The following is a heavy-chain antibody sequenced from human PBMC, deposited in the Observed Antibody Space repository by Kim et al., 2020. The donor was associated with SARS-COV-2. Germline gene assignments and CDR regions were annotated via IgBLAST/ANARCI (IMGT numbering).Heavy chain of an antibody. Sequence: SETLSLTCTVSGGSISSYYWSWIRQPPGKGLEWIGYIYYSGSTNYNPSLKSRVTISVDTSKNQFSLKLSSVTAADTAVYYCARGYDILTGYYSPYWYFDLWGRGTLVTVSS. CDR2: IYYSGST. J-gene: IGHJ2*01. CDR1: GGSISSYY. D-gene: IGHD3-9*01. V-gene: IGHV4-59*13. CDR3: ARGYDILTGYYSPYWYFDL.